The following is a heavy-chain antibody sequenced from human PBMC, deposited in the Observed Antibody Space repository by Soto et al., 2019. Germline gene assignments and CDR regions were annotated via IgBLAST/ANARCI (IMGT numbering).Heavy chain of an antibody. CDR2: IYYSGST. Sequence: SETLSLTCTVSGGSISSYYWSWIRQPPGKGLEWIGYIYYSGSTNYNHSNKSRVTISVDTSKNQFSLKLSSVTAADTAVYYCARNPWYSDIVVVPAVLPPDYYYMDVWGKGTTVTVSS. CDR1: GGSISSYY. V-gene: IGHV4-59*08. CDR3: ARNPWYSDIVVVPAVLPPDYYYMDV. J-gene: IGHJ6*03. D-gene: IGHD2-2*02.